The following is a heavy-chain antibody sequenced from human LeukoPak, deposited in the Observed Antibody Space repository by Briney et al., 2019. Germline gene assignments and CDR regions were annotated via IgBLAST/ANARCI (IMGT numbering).Heavy chain of an antibody. D-gene: IGHD3-22*01. CDR2: SRNKANSYTT. J-gene: IGHJ4*02. V-gene: IGHV3-72*01. CDR1: GFTFSDHY. Sequence: GGSLRLSCAASGFTFSDHYMDWVRQAPGKGLEWVGRSRNKANSYTTEYAASVKGRFTISRGGSKNSLYLQMNSLKTEDTAVYYCARVRSGYYYFDYWGQGTLVTVSS. CDR3: ARVRSGYYYFDY.